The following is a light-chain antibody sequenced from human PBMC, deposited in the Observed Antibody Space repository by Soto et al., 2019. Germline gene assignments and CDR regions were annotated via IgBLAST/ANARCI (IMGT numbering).Light chain of an antibody. V-gene: IGKV3-20*01. CDR2: GAS. CDR1: QSVSSN. J-gene: IGKJ5*01. Sequence: EIVLTQSPGTLSLSPGERATLSCRASQSVSSNLAWYQQKPGQAPRLLISGASSRASGVPDRFTGGGSGTDFTLTIRRLEAEDFALYYCQQYGSSPITFGQGTRLE. CDR3: QQYGSSPIT.